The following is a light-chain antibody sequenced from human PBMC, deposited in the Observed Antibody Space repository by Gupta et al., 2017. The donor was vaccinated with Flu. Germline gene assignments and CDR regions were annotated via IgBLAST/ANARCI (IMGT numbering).Light chain of an antibody. CDR2: ATS. J-gene: IGKJ2*03. CDR1: QSISSIGNNF. CDR3: YQSLTIGYS. V-gene: IGKV1-39*01. Sequence: SASVGDRVTITCRTSQSISSIGNNFLNRHQHKPGKAPKLLIYATSSSQSPVRSRFSGSGSGTAFTLSIIRLQPEDFAVYYCYQSLTIGYSFGPGTKLEIK.